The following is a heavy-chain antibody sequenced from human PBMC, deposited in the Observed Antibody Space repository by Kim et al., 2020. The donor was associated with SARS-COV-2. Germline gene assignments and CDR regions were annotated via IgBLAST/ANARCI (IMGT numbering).Heavy chain of an antibody. Sequence: GGSLRLSCAASGFTFSTYGMHWVRQAPGKGLEWVAVISYDGSSKYYGESVKGRFTISRDNPENTLYLQMNSLRPEDTAVYYCAKAVVRGVNYYYYGMDVWGQGTTGAGSS. CDR2: ISYDGSSK. J-gene: IGHJ6*01. CDR1: GFTFSTYG. CDR3: AKAVVRGVNYYYYGMDV. D-gene: IGHD3-10*01. V-gene: IGHV3-30*18.